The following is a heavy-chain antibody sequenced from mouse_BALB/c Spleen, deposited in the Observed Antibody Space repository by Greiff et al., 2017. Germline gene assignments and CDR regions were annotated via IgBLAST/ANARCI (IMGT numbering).Heavy chain of an antibody. CDR2: ISYSGST. CDR3: ARRGATWFAY. D-gene: IGHD3-1*01. Sequence: VQLKESGPVLVKPSQSLSLTCTVTGYSITSDYAWNWIRQFPGNKLEWMGYISYSGSTSYNPSLKSRISITRDTSKNQFFLQLNSVTTEDTATYYCARRGATWFAYWGQGTLVTVSA. CDR1: GYSITSDYA. J-gene: IGHJ3*01. V-gene: IGHV3-2*02.